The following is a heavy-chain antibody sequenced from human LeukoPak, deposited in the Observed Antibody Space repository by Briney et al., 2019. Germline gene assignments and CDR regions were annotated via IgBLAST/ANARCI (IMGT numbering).Heavy chain of an antibody. Sequence: MTSETLSLTCAVYGGSFSGYYWGWIRQPPGKGLEWIGSIYYSGSTYYNPSLKSRVTISVDTSKNQFSLKLSSVTAADTAVYYCASAVVPAAMRFSNGPKNYYYYYMDVWGKGTTVTISS. CDR2: IYYSGST. CDR1: GGSFSGYY. D-gene: IGHD2-2*01. CDR3: ASAVVPAAMRFSNGPKNYYYYYMDV. V-gene: IGHV4-34*01. J-gene: IGHJ6*03.